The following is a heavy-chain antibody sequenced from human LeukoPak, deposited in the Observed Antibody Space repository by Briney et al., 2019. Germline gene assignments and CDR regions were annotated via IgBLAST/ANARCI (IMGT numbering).Heavy chain of an antibody. CDR3: AKVRNCGGDCYDN. CDR1: GFTFSSYA. J-gene: IGHJ4*02. CDR2: ISGSGLST. Sequence: GGSLRLSCAASGFTFSSYAMSWVRQAPGKGVEGVSGISGSGLSTYYADSVKGRFTISRDNSKNTLYVQMNSLRAEDTAVYYCAKVRNCGGDCYDNWGQGTLVTVSS. V-gene: IGHV3-23*01. D-gene: IGHD2-21*01.